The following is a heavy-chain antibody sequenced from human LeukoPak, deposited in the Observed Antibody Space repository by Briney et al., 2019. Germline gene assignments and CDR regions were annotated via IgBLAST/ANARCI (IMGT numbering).Heavy chain of an antibody. D-gene: IGHD3-16*01. J-gene: IGHJ3*02. V-gene: IGHV3-53*04. Sequence: GGSLRLSCAASGFTVSSNYMNWVRQAPGKGLEWVSVIYSGGSTYYADSVKGRFTISRHNSKNTLYLQMNSLRAEDTAVYYCARDYDRAFGIWGQGTMVTVSS. CDR2: IYSGGST. CDR1: GFTVSSNY. CDR3: ARDYDRAFGI.